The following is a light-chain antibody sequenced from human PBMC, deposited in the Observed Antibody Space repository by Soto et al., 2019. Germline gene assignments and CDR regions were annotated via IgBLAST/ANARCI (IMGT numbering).Light chain of an antibody. J-gene: IGLJ1*01. CDR1: RSDVGGFHS. Sequence: QSVRSPSAAGAGCPSQSVIICCTETRSDVGGFHSVSWYQQHPGKAPKLIIYEVSNRPSGVSNRFSGSKSGNTASLTISGPQTEEEADYYCSSYTTSTKDIFGTGTKVT. CDR3: SSYTTSTKDI. V-gene: IGLV2-14*01. CDR2: EVS.